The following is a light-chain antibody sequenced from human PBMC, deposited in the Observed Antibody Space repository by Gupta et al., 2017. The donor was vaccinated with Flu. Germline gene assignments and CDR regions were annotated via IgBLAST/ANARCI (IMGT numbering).Light chain of an antibody. Sequence: VTPGEPASISCRSSQGRLHSNGNNYLDWYLQKPGQSPQLLIYLGSNRASGVPDRFSGSGSGTDFTLTISSVEAEDVGVYFCKQALHTLWTFGQGTKVEIK. CDR3: KQALHTLWT. CDR2: LGS. CDR1: QGRLHSNGNNY. J-gene: IGKJ1*01. V-gene: IGKV2-28*01.